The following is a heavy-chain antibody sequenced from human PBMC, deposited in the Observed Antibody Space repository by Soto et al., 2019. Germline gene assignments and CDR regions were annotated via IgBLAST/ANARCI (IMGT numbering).Heavy chain of an antibody. CDR3: ARGRGYSSSWPHYYFHY. CDR1: GGSISSYY. V-gene: IGHV4-59*01. D-gene: IGHD6-13*01. CDR2: IYYSGST. J-gene: IGHJ4*02. Sequence: SETLSLTCTVSGGSISSYYWSWIRQPRGNGLEWIGYIYYSGSTNYNPSLKSRVTISVDTSKNQFSLKLSSVTAADTAVYYCARGRGYSSSWPHYYFHYWGQGTLVTVSS.